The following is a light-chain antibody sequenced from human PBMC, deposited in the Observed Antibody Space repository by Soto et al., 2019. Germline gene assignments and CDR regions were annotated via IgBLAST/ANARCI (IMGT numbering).Light chain of an antibody. CDR1: ANIDTW. J-gene: IGKJ1*01. V-gene: IGKV1-5*03. CDR2: KAS. CDR3: QQHKRYSRT. Sequence: DLQMTQSPSTLSASVGDRVTITCRASANIDTWLAWYQQKPGKAPKFLIYKASTLDNGVPSRFSGSGSGTEFILTISSLKPDDFATYYCQQHKRYSRTFGQGNKVDVK.